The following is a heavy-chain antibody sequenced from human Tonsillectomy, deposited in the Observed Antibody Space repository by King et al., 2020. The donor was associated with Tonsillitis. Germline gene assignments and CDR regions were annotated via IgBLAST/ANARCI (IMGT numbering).Heavy chain of an antibody. CDR3: TRLSYDSSGYYYRRVFDY. D-gene: IGHD3-22*01. J-gene: IGHJ4*02. CDR2: IYPGDSDT. Sequence: VQLVQSGAEVKKPGESLKISCKGSGYSFTSYWIGWVRQMPGKGLEWMGIIYPGDSDTRYSPSFQGQVTISADKSISTAYLQWSSLKASDTAMYYCTRLSYDSSGYYYRRVFDYWGQGTLVTVSS. V-gene: IGHV5-51*01. CDR1: GYSFTSYW.